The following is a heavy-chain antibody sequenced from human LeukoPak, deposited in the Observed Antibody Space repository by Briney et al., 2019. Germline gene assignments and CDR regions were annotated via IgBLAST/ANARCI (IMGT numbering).Heavy chain of an antibody. J-gene: IGHJ3*02. Sequence: ASVKVSCKASGYTFTSYGISWVRQAPGQGLEWMGWISAYNGNTNYAQKFQGRVTMTTDTSTSTAYMELRSLRSDDTAVYYCARASTHRYNLKSGQVNDAFDIWGQGTMVTVSS. D-gene: IGHD1-14*01. V-gene: IGHV1-18*01. CDR1: GYTFTSYG. CDR3: ARASTHRYNLKSGQVNDAFDI. CDR2: ISAYNGNT.